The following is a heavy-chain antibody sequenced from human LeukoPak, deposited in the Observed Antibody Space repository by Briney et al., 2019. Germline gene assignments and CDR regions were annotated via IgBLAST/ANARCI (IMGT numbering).Heavy chain of an antibody. D-gene: IGHD3-22*01. Sequence: GESLKISCKGSGYSFTSYWIGWVRQMPAKGLEWMGIIYPGDSDTRYSPSFQGQVTISADQSISTAYLQWSSLKASDTAMYYCARQYYDSSGYIPYFDYWGQGTLVTVSS. V-gene: IGHV5-51*01. CDR1: GYSFTSYW. CDR2: IYPGDSDT. J-gene: IGHJ4*02. CDR3: ARQYYDSSGYIPYFDY.